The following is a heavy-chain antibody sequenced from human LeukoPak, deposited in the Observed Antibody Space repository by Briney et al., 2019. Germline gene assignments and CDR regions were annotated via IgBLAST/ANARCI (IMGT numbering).Heavy chain of an antibody. CDR2: ISGDGGST. CDR3: AREGYYDSSGYSIRFSY. D-gene: IGHD3-22*01. J-gene: IGHJ4*02. V-gene: IGHV3-43*02. Sequence: GGSLRLSCAASGFTFDDYAMHWVRQAPGRGLEWVSLISGDGGSTYYADSVKGRFTISRDNSKNSLYLQMNSLRAEDTAVYYCAREGYYDSSGYSIRFSYWGQGTLVTVSS. CDR1: GFTFDDYA.